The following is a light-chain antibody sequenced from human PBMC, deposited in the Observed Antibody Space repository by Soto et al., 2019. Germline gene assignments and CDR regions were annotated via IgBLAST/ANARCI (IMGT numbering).Light chain of an antibody. CDR1: GPNIGAGYD. Sequence: QPVLTQPPSVSGAPGHRVTISCTGSGPNIGAGYDVHWYQQVPGRVPKLLIYGNTNRPSGVPDRFSGSKSGTSASLAITGLQAEDEADYYCQSYDRSLSGYVFGTGTKLTVL. CDR2: GNT. J-gene: IGLJ1*01. V-gene: IGLV1-40*01. CDR3: QSYDRSLSGYV.